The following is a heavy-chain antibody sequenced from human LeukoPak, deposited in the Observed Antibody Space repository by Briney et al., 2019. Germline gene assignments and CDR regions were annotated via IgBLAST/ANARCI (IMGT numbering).Heavy chain of an antibody. D-gene: IGHD3-22*01. V-gene: IGHV4-34*01. CDR1: GGSFSGYY. J-gene: IGHJ6*02. Sequence: SETLSLTCAVYGGSFSGYYWSWIRQPPGKGLEWIGEINHSRSTNYNPSLKSRVTISVDTSKNQFSLKLSSVTAADTAVYYCARGPKSYYYDSSGYYSNYYGMDVWGQGTTVTVSS. CDR3: ARGPKSYYYDSSGYYSNYYGMDV. CDR2: INHSRST.